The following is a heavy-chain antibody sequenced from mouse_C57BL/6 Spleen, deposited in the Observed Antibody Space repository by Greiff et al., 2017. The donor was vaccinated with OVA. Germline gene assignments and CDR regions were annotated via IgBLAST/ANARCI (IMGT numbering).Heavy chain of an antibody. CDR3: AREGGQLRLPSWFAY. D-gene: IGHD3-2*02. CDR2: IYPGSGST. Sequence: QVQLQQPGAELVKPGASVKMSCKASGYTFTSYWITWVKQRPGQGLEWIGDIYPGSGSTNYNEKFKSKATLTVDTSSSTAYMQLSSLTSEDSAVYDCAREGGQLRLPSWFAYWGQGTLVTVSA. V-gene: IGHV1-55*01. CDR1: GYTFTSYW. J-gene: IGHJ3*01.